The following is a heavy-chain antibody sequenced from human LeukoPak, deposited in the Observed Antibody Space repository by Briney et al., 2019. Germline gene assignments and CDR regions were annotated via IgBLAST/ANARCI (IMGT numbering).Heavy chain of an antibody. V-gene: IGHV3-53*01. J-gene: IGHJ5*02. CDR3: AKAHPPPLYFDGPGWFDP. CDR2: IYSGGST. CDR1: GFTVRNNY. D-gene: IGHD3-9*01. Sequence: GGSLRLSCAASGFTVRNNYMTWVREAPGKGLEWVSIIYSGGSTSYAASVEGRFTITRDNSKNTLYLQMNSLRAEDTAVYYCAKAHPPPLYFDGPGWFDPWGQGTLVTVYS.